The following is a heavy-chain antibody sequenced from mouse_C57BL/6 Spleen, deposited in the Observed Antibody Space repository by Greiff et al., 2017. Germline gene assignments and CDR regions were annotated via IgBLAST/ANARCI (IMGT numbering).Heavy chain of an antibody. V-gene: IGHV1-9*01. CDR3: ARSRRDADFPYAIDY. CDR1: GYTFTGYW. J-gene: IGHJ4*01. CDR2: LLPGSGST. Sequence: QVQLQQSGAELMKPGASVKLSCKATGYTFTGYWIAWVKQRPGHGLEWIGELLPGSGSTNYNEKFKGKATFTADTSSNTAYMQLSSLTTEDSAIDYFARSRRDADFPYAIDYWGQGTSVTVSS. D-gene: IGHD3-1*01.